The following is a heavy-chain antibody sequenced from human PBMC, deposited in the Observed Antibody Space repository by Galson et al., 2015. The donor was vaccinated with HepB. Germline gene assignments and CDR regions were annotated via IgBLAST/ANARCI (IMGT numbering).Heavy chain of an antibody. D-gene: IGHD3-3*01. Sequence: SLRLSCAASGFTFSSYGMHWVRQAPGKGLEWVAVIWYDGSNKYYADSVKGRFTISRDNSKNTLYLQMNSLRAEDTAVYYCASEAQKGGYYDFWSVYQADAFDIWGQGTMVTVSS. J-gene: IGHJ3*02. CDR2: IWYDGSNK. V-gene: IGHV3-33*01. CDR1: GFTFSSYG. CDR3: ASEAQKGGYYDFWSVYQADAFDI.